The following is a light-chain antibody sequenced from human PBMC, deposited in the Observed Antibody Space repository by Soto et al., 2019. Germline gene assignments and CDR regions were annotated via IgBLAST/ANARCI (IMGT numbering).Light chain of an antibody. CDR1: SSDVGGYKY. Sequence: QSALTQPASVSGSPGQSITISCTGTSSDVGGYKYVSWYQQHPGKAPKLMIYEVSNRPSGVSDRFSGSKSGTSASLAISGLQSEDEADYYCSSWDDSLNGRVFGGGTKVTVL. CDR2: EVS. CDR3: SSWDDSLNGRV. V-gene: IGLV2-14*01. J-gene: IGLJ3*02.